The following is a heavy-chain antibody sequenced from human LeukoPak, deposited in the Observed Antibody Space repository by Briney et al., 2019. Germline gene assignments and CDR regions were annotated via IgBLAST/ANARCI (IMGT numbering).Heavy chain of an antibody. Sequence: PGRSLRLSCAASGFTFSSYGMHWVRQAPGKGLEWVAVISYDGSNKYYADSVKGRFTISRDNSKNTLYLQMNSLRAEDTAVYYCAKVDGDYQPFDYWGQGTLVTVSS. J-gene: IGHJ4*02. CDR3: AKVDGDYQPFDY. CDR1: GFTFSSYG. D-gene: IGHD4-17*01. V-gene: IGHV3-30*18. CDR2: ISYDGSNK.